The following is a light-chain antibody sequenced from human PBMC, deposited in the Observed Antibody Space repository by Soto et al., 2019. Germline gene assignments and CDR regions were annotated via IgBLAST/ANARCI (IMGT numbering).Light chain of an antibody. CDR1: SSDVGGYNN. Sequence: QSALTQPASVSGSPGQSITISYTGTSSDVGGYNNVSWYQQHPGKAPKLMIYAVSNRPSGVSNRFSGSKSGDTASLTISGLQAEDKADYYSSSYTSCYYVFGTRTKVPVL. V-gene: IGLV2-14*01. CDR3: SSYTSCYYV. CDR2: AVS. J-gene: IGLJ1*01.